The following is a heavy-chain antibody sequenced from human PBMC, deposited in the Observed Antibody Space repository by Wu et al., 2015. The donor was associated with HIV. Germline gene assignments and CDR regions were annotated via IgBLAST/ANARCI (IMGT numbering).Heavy chain of an antibody. CDR1: GYTFTSYG. CDR2: ISAYNGNT. J-gene: IGHJ4*02. D-gene: IGHD6-25*01. CDR3: ARMTPGFHYFDY. V-gene: IGHV1-18*01. Sequence: QAQLVQSGGEVKKPGASVKVSCKASGYTFTSYGISWVRQAPGQGLEWMGWISAYNGNTNYAQKFQGRVTMTTDTSTSTVYMELRSLRSDDTAVFYCARMTPGFHYFDYWGQGTLVTVSS.